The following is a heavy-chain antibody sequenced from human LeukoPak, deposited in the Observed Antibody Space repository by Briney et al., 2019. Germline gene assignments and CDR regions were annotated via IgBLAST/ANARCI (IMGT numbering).Heavy chain of an antibody. Sequence: GASVKVSCKASGYTFTSYGISWVRQAPGQGLEWMGWISAYNGNTNYAQKLQGRVTMTTDTSTDTAYMELSSLRSEDTAVYYCATDLASSGYKSNWFDPWGQGTLVTVSS. J-gene: IGHJ5*02. D-gene: IGHD3-22*01. V-gene: IGHV1-18*01. CDR2: ISAYNGNT. CDR1: GYTFTSYG. CDR3: ATDLASSGYKSNWFDP.